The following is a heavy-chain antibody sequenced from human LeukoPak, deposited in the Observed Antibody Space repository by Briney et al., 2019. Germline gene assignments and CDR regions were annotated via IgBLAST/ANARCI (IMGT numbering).Heavy chain of an antibody. CDR1: GGSISSGGYS. V-gene: IGHV4-30-2*01. CDR3: ARALIAYYDSSGYYFDY. CDR2: IYHSGST. Sequence: SETLSLICAVSGGSISSGGYSWSWIRQPPGKGLEWIGYIYHSGSTYYNPSLKSRVTISVDRSKNQFSLKLSSVTAADTAVYYCARALIAYYDSSGYYFDYWGQGTLVTVSS. D-gene: IGHD3-22*01. J-gene: IGHJ4*02.